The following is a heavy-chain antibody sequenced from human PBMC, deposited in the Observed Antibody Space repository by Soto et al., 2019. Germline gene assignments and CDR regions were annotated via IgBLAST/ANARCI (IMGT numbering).Heavy chain of an antibody. CDR2: ISAYNGNT. J-gene: IGHJ5*02. CDR1: GYTFTSYG. D-gene: IGHD2-15*01. CDR3: ARDCSGGSCYLGGLCNWFDP. V-gene: IGHV1-18*04. Sequence: VASVKVSCKASGYTFTSYGISWVRQAPGQGLEWMGWISAYNGNTNYAQKLQGRVTMTTDTSTSTAYMELRSLRSDDTAVYYCARDCSGGSCYLGGLCNWFDPCGQGTLVTVSS.